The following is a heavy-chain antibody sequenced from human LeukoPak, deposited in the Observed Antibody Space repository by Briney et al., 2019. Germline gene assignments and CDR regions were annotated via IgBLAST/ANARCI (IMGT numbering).Heavy chain of an antibody. V-gene: IGHV4-39*01. J-gene: IGHJ6*03. CDR2: IYYSGST. Sequence: SETLSLTCTVSGGSISSSSYYWGWIRQPPGMGLEWIGSIYYSGSTYYNPSLKSRVTISVDTSKNQFSLKLSSVTAADTAVYYCARPGSSSWSSYYYMDVWGKGTTVTVSS. CDR1: GGSISSSSYY. CDR3: ARPGSSSWSSYYYMDV. D-gene: IGHD6-13*01.